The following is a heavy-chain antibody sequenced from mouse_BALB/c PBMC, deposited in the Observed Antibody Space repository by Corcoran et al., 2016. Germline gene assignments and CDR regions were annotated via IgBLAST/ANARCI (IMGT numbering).Heavy chain of an antibody. CDR1: GYTFSSYW. CDR2: ILPGSDRT. Sequence: QVQLQQSGAELMKPGASVKISCKATGYTFSSYWIEWVVQRPGHGLEWIGEILPGSDRTDYNAKFKGKATFTADTSSNTAYMQLSSLTSEDSAVHYGARSDTTARFVYGGQGTLVTVSA. CDR3: ARSDTTARFVY. V-gene: IGHV1-9*01. J-gene: IGHJ3*01. D-gene: IGHD1-2*01.